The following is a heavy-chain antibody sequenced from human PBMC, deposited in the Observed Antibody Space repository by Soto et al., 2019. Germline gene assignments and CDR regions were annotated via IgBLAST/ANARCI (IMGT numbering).Heavy chain of an antibody. V-gene: IGHV3-15*07. CDR3: TTDVVVVAATKIDY. Sequence: GGSLRLSCAASGFTFSNAWMNWVRQAPGKGLEWVGRIKSKTDGGTTDYAAPVKGRFTISRDDSKNTLYLQMNSLKTEDTAVYYCTTDVVVVAATKIDYWGQGTLVTVSS. CDR2: IKSKTDGGTT. CDR1: GFTFSNAW. D-gene: IGHD2-15*01. J-gene: IGHJ4*02.